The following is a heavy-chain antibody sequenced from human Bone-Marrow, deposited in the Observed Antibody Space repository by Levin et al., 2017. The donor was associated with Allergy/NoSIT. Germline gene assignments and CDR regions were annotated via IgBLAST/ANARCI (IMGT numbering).Heavy chain of an antibody. CDR2: MYPSGST. CDR3: ATWDADRLVFDY. CDR1: GGSITRYY. V-gene: IGHV4-4*07. Sequence: KPSETLSLTCTVSGGSITRYYWSWIRQAAGKKLEWIGRMYPSGSTNYNPSLKSRVTMSVDTSKNHFSLKLTSVTAADTAVYYCATWDADRLVFDYWGQGTLVTVSS. D-gene: IGHD1-26*01. J-gene: IGHJ4*02.